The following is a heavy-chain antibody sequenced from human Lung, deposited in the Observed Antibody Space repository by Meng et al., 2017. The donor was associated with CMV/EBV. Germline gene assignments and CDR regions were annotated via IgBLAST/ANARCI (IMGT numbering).Heavy chain of an antibody. CDR2: IPYDRSNK. Sequence: GESXKISCAASGFTFSSFSSYAMHWVRQAPGKGLEWVASIPYDRSNKYYTDSVKGRFTISRDNSKNALYLHMNSLRTEDTAVYYCAKVKVTAALLDSFDIXGQGXMVTVSS. CDR3: AKVKVTAALLDSFDI. CDR1: GFTFSSFSSYA. J-gene: IGHJ3*02. V-gene: IGHV3-30*02. D-gene: IGHD2-2*01.